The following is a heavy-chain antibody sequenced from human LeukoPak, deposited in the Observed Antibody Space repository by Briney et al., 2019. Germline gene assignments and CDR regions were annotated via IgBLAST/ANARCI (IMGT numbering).Heavy chain of an antibody. D-gene: IGHD3-10*01. CDR3: VKDEDYGSGSYHY. V-gene: IGHV3-64D*06. CDR2: ISSNGGST. J-gene: IGHJ4*02. Sequence: GGSLRLSCSASGFTFSSYAMHWVRHAPGEGLEYVSAISSNGGSTYYADSVKGIFTISRDNSKNTLYLQMSSLRAEDTAVYYCVKDEDYGSGSYHYWGQGTLVTVSS. CDR1: GFTFSSYA.